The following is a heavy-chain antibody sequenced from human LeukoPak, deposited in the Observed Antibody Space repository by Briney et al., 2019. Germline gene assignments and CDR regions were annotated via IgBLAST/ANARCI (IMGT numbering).Heavy chain of an antibody. V-gene: IGHV3-7*03. CDR2: IKQDGSEK. J-gene: IGHJ4*02. D-gene: IGHD2-2*01. CDR1: GFTFSSYW. CDR3: ATDSWDIVVVPAAMPLFDY. Sequence: GGSLRLSCAAPGFTFSSYWMSWVRQAPGKGLEWVANIKQDGSEKYYVDSVKGRFTISRDNAKNSLYLQMNSLRAEDTAVYYCATDSWDIVVVPAAMPLFDYWGQGTLVTVSS.